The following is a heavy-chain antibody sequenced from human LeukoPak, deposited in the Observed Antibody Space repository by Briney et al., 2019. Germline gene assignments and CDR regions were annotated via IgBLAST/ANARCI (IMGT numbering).Heavy chain of an antibody. Sequence: HGASVKVSCKASGYTFTSYGISWVRQAPGQGLEWMGWINPNSGGTNYAQKFQGRVTMTRDTSISTAYMELSRLRSDDTAVYYCARYPYMGFMEYYFDYWGQGTLVTVSS. J-gene: IGHJ4*02. CDR2: INPNSGGT. D-gene: IGHD3-16*01. CDR1: GYTFTSYG. CDR3: ARYPYMGFMEYYFDY. V-gene: IGHV1-2*02.